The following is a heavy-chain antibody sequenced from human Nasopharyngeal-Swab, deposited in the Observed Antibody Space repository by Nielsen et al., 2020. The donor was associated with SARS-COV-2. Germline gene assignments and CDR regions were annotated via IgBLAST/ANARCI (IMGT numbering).Heavy chain of an antibody. CDR3: ARGGGVRGVKFDY. J-gene: IGHJ4*02. CDR2: ISAYNGNT. V-gene: IGHV1-18*01. D-gene: IGHD3-10*01. Sequence: ASVKVSCKASGYTFTSYGISWVRQAPGQGLEWMGWISAYNGNTNYAQKLQGRVTMTTDTSTRTAYMELRSLGSDDTAFYCCARGGGVRGVKFDYWGQGTLVTVSS. CDR1: GYTFTSYG.